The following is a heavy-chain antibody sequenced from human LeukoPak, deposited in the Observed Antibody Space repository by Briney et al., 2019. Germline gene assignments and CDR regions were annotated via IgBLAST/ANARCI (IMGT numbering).Heavy chain of an antibody. J-gene: IGHJ4*02. V-gene: IGHV3-30-3*01. CDR2: ISYDGSNK. CDR1: GFTFSHYA. Sequence: GGSLRLSCVASGFTFSHYAMHWVRQAPGKGLEWVAIISYDGSNKYYADSVEGRFTMSRDNSKNTLSLQMNSLRGEDTAVYYCARVLSSSSWHNFDYWGQGTLVIVSS. D-gene: IGHD6-13*01. CDR3: ARVLSSSSWHNFDY.